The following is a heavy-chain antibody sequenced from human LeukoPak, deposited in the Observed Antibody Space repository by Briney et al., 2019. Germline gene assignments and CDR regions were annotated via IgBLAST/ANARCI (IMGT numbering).Heavy chain of an antibody. CDR2: INWNGGST. CDR1: GFTFDDYG. V-gene: IGHV3-20*04. Sequence: PGGSLRLSCAASGFTFDDYGMSWVRQAPGKGLEWASGINWNGGSTGYADSVKGRFTISRDNAKNSLYLQMNSLRAEDTALYYCARVGVNTYYYDSSGYYFDYWGQGTLVTVSS. D-gene: IGHD3-22*01. CDR3: ARVGVNTYYYDSSGYYFDY. J-gene: IGHJ4*02.